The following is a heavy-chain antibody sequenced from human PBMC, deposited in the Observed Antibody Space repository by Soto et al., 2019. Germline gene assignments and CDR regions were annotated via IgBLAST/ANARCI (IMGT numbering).Heavy chain of an antibody. Sequence: EVQLLESGGGLVQPGGSLRLSCAASGFTFSSYAMSWVRQAPGKGLEWVSFISGDDGSGNYADSVKGRFTISRDNSKNTLYLQMNSLRAEDTAIYYCVKEASGWKSRGSFDLWGRGTMVTVSS. D-gene: IGHD6-19*01. CDR3: VKEASGWKSRGSFDL. CDR1: GFTFSSYA. J-gene: IGHJ3*01. CDR2: ISGDDGSG. V-gene: IGHV3-23*01.